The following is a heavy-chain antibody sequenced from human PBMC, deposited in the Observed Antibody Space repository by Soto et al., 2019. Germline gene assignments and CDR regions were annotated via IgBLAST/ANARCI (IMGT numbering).Heavy chain of an antibody. J-gene: IGHJ3*02. V-gene: IGHV3-74*01. D-gene: IGHD2-8*01. CDR2: INIDGSST. Sequence: PGGSLRLSCAASGFTFSTYWMHWVRQAPGKGLVWVSHINIDGSSTSYADSVKGRLTISRDNAKNTLYLQMNSLRAEDTAVYYCTKAGYWSSGVGYTPRDPYDIWGQGKMVTFS. CDR3: TKAGYWSSGVGYTPRDPYDI. CDR1: GFTFSTYW.